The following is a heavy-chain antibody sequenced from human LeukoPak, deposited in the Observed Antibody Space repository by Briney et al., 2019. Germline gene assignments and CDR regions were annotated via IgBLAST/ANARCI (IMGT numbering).Heavy chain of an antibody. CDR2: ISAYNGNT. Sequence: GASVKVSCKASGYTFTSYGISWVRQAPGQGLEWMGWISAYNGNTNYAQKLQGRVTMTTDTSTSTAYMELRSLRSDDTAVYYCARDKRSILWWGDAFDIWGQGTMVTVSS. V-gene: IGHV1-18*01. CDR3: ARDKRSILWWGDAFDI. CDR1: GYTFTSYG. J-gene: IGHJ3*02. D-gene: IGHD2-21*01.